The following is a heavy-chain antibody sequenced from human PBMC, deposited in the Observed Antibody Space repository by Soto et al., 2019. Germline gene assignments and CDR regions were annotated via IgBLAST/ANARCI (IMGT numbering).Heavy chain of an antibody. J-gene: IGHJ4*02. D-gene: IGHD3-22*01. CDR2: NKSKTDGGTT. V-gene: IGHV3-15*07. CDR3: TTAPEYYDSSGYPGY. Sequence: PGGSLRLSCAASGFTFSNAWMNWVRQAPGKGLEWVGRNKSKTDGGTTDYAAPVKGRYTISRDDSKKTLYLQINSLKTENTAVYYCTTAPEYYDSSGYPGYWGQGTLVTVSS. CDR1: GFTFSNAW.